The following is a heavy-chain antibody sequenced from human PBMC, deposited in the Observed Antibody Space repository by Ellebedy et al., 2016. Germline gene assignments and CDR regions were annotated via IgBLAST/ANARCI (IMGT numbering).Heavy chain of an antibody. Sequence: GESLKISXAASGFTFSGSAMHWVSQASGKGLEWVGRVRTKVNSYATAYAASVTGRFTISRDDSKNTAYLQMNSLKTEDTAVYYCTRTTFGFDIWGQGTMVTVSS. CDR3: TRTTFGFDI. CDR2: VRTKVNSYAT. V-gene: IGHV3-73*01. D-gene: IGHD3-16*01. CDR1: GFTFSGSA. J-gene: IGHJ3*02.